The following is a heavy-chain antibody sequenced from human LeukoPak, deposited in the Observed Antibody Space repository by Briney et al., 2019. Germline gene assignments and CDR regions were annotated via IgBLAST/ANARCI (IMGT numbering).Heavy chain of an antibody. CDR3: ARSLLVGATTFYGY. D-gene: IGHD1-26*01. Sequence: GGSLRLSCAASGFTFSDYWMHWVRQAPGKGLEWVANIKQDGSAKYYVDSVKGRFTISRDNAKNSLYLQMNSLRAEDTAVYYCARSLLVGATTFYGYWGQGTLVTVSS. J-gene: IGHJ4*02. CDR2: IKQDGSAK. V-gene: IGHV3-7*03. CDR1: GFTFSDYW.